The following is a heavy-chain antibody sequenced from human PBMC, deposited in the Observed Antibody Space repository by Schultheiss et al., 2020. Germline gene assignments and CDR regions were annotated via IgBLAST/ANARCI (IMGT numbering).Heavy chain of an antibody. CDR1: GFTFSSYG. CDR3: ARDPILEVAGPYYFDY. CDR2: ISDSSIYI. D-gene: IGHD6-19*01. J-gene: IGHJ4*02. V-gene: IGHV3-21*01. Sequence: GESLKISCAASGFTFSSYGMNWVRQAPGKGLEWVSSISDSSIYIYYADSMKGRFTISRDNAKNSLYLQMHSLRAEDTAVYYCARDPILEVAGPYYFDYWGQGSLVTVSS.